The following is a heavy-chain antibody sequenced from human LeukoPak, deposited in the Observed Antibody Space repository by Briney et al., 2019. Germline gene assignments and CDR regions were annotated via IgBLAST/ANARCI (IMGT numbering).Heavy chain of an antibody. J-gene: IGHJ6*02. Sequence: ASVKVSCKASGGTFSSYAISWVRQAPGQGLEWMGRIIPILGIANYAQKFQGRVTMTRDTSTSTVYMELSSLRSEDTAVYYCAXXXXXXXYDFDGWLDVWGQGTTVTVSS. D-gene: IGHD3-3*01. V-gene: IGHV1-69*04. CDR2: IIPILGIA. CDR3: AXXXXXXXYDFDGWLDV. CDR1: GGTFSSYA.